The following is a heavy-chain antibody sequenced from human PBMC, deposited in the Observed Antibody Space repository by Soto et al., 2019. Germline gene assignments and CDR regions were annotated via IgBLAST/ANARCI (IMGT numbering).Heavy chain of an antibody. CDR1: GFTFSSYG. D-gene: IGHD2-15*01. Sequence: PGGSLRLSCAASGFTFSSYGMHWVRQAPGKGLEWVAVISYDGSNKYYADSVKGRFTISRDNSKNTLYLQMNSLRAEDTAVYYCAKDIYCSGGSCYSEIYYYYGMDVWGQGTTVTVSS. CDR3: AKDIYCSGGSCYSEIYYYYGMDV. CDR2: ISYDGSNK. J-gene: IGHJ6*02. V-gene: IGHV3-30*18.